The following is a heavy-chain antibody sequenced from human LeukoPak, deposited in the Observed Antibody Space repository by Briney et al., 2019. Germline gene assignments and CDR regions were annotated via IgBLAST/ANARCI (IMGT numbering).Heavy chain of an antibody. V-gene: IGHV3-30*18. CDR1: GFTFTSYW. CDR3: ANGHYYDSSAYYPDY. J-gene: IGHJ4*02. Sequence: GGSLRLSCAASGFTFTSYWMTWVRQAPGKGLEWVAVISYDGSNKYYADSVKGRFTISRDNSKNTLYLQMNSLRAEDTAVYYRANGHYYDSSAYYPDYWGQGTLVTVSS. D-gene: IGHD3-22*01. CDR2: ISYDGSNK.